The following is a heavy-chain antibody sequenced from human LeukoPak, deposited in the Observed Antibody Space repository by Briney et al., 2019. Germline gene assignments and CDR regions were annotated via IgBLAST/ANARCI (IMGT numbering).Heavy chain of an antibody. CDR3: ARGLSRYLRGGHYDY. CDR2: ISARSSSI. D-gene: IGHD3-9*01. Sequence: GGSLRLSRVASGFIFSDYGMDWVRQAPGKGLEWISYISARSSSIHYAHSVKSRFTISQDNAKNPLYMQINNLRVQDTDPHYWARGLSRYLRGGHYDYWGGGTLVGVSS. V-gene: IGHV3-48*01. CDR1: GFIFSDYG. J-gene: IGHJ4*02.